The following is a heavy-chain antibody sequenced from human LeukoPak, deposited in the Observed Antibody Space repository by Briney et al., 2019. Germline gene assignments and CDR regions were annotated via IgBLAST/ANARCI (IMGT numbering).Heavy chain of an antibody. CDR2: INHSGST. CDR1: GGSFSGYY. J-gene: IGHJ4*02. V-gene: IGHV4-34*01. D-gene: IGHD4/OR15-4a*01. Sequence: SETLSLTCAVYGGSFSGYYWSWIRQPPGKGLEWIGEINHSGSTNYNPPLKSRVTISVDTSKNQFSLKLSSVTAADTAVYYCARGRTMVAFDYWGQGTLVTVSS. CDR3: ARGRTMVAFDY.